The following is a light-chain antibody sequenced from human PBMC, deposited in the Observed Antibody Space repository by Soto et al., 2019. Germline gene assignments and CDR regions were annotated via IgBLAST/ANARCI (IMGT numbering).Light chain of an antibody. CDR3: SSYTSSNTLEV. CDR1: SSDIGNYDF. CDR2: EVS. J-gene: IGLJ1*01. V-gene: IGLV2-14*01. Sequence: QSALTQPASVSGSPGQSITISCTGTSSDIGNYDFVSWYQQVPGTAPKAMIYEVSSRPSGVSNRFSGSKSGNMASLTISGLQAEDEADYYCSSYTSSNTLEVFGSGTKVTVL.